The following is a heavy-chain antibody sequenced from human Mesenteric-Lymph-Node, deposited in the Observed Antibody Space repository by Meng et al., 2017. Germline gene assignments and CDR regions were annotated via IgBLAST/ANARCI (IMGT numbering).Heavy chain of an antibody. CDR3: ARGEDSGSWLDY. J-gene: IGHJ4*02. D-gene: IGHD6-13*01. CDR1: GGSFSGYY. Sequence: QRQRWGPGLLKPSETLSLTCAVYGGSFSGYYWSWIRQPPGKGLEWIGEINHSGSTNYNPSLKSRVTISVDTSKNQFSLKLSSVTAADTAVYYCARGEDSGSWLDYWGQGTLVTVSS. CDR2: INHSGST. V-gene: IGHV4-34*01.